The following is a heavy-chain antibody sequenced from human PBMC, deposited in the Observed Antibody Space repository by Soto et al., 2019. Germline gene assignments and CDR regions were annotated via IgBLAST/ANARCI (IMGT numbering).Heavy chain of an antibody. D-gene: IGHD6-19*01. J-gene: IGHJ4*02. CDR1: GFTFSRFG. CDR2: ISNDGSDE. V-gene: IGHV3-30*18. Sequence: QVQLVESGGGVVQPGRSLRLSCAASGFTFSRFGMHWVRQSPGKGLEWVAQISNDGSDEYYVDSVKGRFTISRDNSKNTRYLQMDSRGAEDTDVYYCAKDLETRGGGWRNVDYWGQGTLVTVSS. CDR3: AKDLETRGGGWRNVDY.